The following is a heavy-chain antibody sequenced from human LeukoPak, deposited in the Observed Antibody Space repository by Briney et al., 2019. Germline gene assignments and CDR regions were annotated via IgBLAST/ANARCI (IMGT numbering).Heavy chain of an antibody. CDR1: GFTFSTYS. Sequence: GGSLRLSCAASGFTFSTYSMNWVRQAPGKGLEWVSSISSSSSYIYYEDSVKGRFTISRDNAKNSLYLQMNSLRAEDTAAYYCARDFGTYYYDSSGYSWGQGTLVTVSS. D-gene: IGHD3-22*01. V-gene: IGHV3-21*01. CDR2: ISSSSSYI. CDR3: ARDFGTYYYDSSGYS. J-gene: IGHJ4*02.